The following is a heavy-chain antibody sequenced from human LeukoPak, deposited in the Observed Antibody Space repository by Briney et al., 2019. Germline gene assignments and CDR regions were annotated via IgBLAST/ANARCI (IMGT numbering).Heavy chain of an antibody. Sequence: PGGSLRLSCAASGFTFSNFLMTWVRQAPGKGPGWVSAISGSGGDTYYADSVKGRFTISRDNSKNTLYLQMNSLRAEDTAVYYCARDGFRGSSEVDYFDYWGQGTLVTVSS. CDR2: ISGSGGDT. J-gene: IGHJ4*02. V-gene: IGHV3-23*01. CDR3: ARDGFRGSSEVDYFDY. D-gene: IGHD6-6*01. CDR1: GFTFSNFL.